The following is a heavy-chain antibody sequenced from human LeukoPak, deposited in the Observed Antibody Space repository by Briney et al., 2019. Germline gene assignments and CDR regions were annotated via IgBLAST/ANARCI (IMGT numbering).Heavy chain of an antibody. CDR1: GFTVITNY. CDR3: ASSVGDSSSSNWFDP. V-gene: IGHV3-66*01. J-gene: IGHJ5*02. Sequence: GGSLRLSCAASGFTVITNYMTWVRQAPGKGLEWVSVIYSGGSTYYADSVRGRFIFSRDNSKNTLYLQMNSLRVEDTAVYYCASSVGDSSSSNWFDPWGQGTLVTVSS. D-gene: IGHD6-6*01. CDR2: IYSGGST.